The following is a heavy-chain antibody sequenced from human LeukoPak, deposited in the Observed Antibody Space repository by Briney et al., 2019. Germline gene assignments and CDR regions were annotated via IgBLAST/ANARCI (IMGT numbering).Heavy chain of an antibody. J-gene: IGHJ4*02. Sequence: SETLSLTCTVSGGSISSYYWSWIRQPPGKGLEWIGYIYYSGSTNYNPSLKSRVTISVDTSKNQFSLKLSSATAADTAVYYCARDGVDSSGWYSDYWGQGTLVTVSS. CDR2: IYYSGST. V-gene: IGHV4-59*01. D-gene: IGHD6-19*01. CDR3: ARDGVDSSGWYSDY. CDR1: GGSISSYY.